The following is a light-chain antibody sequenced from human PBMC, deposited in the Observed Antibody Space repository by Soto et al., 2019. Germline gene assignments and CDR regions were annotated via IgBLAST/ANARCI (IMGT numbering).Light chain of an antibody. CDR3: QQYHYWWT. CDR2: DAS. Sequence: EIVLTQSPGTLSLSPWERATLSCRASQSVSTYLAWYKQKPGQAPRLLISDASSRAPGIPDRFSGSGSGTEFTLTISSLQSEDFAVYYCQQYHYWWTLGQGTKVDIK. CDR1: QSVSTY. J-gene: IGKJ1*01. V-gene: IGKV3D-15*01.